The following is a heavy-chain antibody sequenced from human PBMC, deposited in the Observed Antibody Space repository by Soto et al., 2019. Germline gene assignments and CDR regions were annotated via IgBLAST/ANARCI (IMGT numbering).Heavy chain of an antibody. CDR3: ARLPGIVAPGTVFLDN. CDR2: IYPGDSDT. CDR1: GYRFTSSL. J-gene: IGHJ4*02. Sequence: GESLKISCKASGYRFTSSLIGWVRQMPGKGLEWMGIIYPGDSDTRYRPSFQGQVTISADKSSNTAYLQWNSLQASDTAMYYCARLPGIVAPGTVFLDNWGQGTMVTVSS. V-gene: IGHV5-51*01. D-gene: IGHD1-1*01.